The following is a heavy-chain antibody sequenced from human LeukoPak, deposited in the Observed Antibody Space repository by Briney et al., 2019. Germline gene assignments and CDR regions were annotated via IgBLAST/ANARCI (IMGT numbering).Heavy chain of an antibody. V-gene: IGHV4-39*01. Sequence: PSETLSLTCTVSGGSISSSSYYWGWIRQSPGKGLEWIGSIYYSGSTYYNPSLKSRVTISVDTSKNQFSLKLSSVTAADTAVYYCARLAYYDSSGYYLFDYWGQGTLVTVSS. D-gene: IGHD3-22*01. CDR2: IYYSGST. CDR1: GGSISSSSYY. J-gene: IGHJ4*02. CDR3: ARLAYYDSSGYYLFDY.